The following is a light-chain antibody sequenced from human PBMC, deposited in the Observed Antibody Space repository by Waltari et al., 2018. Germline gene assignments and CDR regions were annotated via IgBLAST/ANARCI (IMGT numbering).Light chain of an antibody. J-gene: IGKJ1*01. CDR3: QKYERLPAT. Sequence: ESVLTQSPGTLSLSPGERATLFCRPSQSVGTYLAWFQQTPGQAPRLLIYGASNRAAGIPDRFSGSGSGTDFSLTISRLEPEDFAVYYCQKYERLPATFGQGTKVEIK. CDR2: GAS. V-gene: IGKV3-20*01. CDR1: QSVGTY.